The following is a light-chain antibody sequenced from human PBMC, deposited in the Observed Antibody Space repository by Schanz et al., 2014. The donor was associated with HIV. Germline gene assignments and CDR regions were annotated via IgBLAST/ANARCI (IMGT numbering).Light chain of an antibody. Sequence: DIQMTQSPSSLSASVGVRVTITCQASQDISKRLNWYQQKPGKAPKLLIYAASSLQSGVPSRFSGSGSGTEFTLTISSLQPEDFATYYCQQLNSYPFTFGPGTKVDIK. CDR1: QDISKR. J-gene: IGKJ3*01. CDR2: AAS. V-gene: IGKV1-17*01. CDR3: QQLNSYPFT.